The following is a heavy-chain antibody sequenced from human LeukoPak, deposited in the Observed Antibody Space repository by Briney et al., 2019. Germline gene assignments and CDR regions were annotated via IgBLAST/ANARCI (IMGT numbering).Heavy chain of an antibody. V-gene: IGHV3-30*04. CDR3: ARSEIRALAYSGYDNTYFHH. J-gene: IGHJ1*01. D-gene: IGHD5-12*01. CDR2: VSSDESKK. Sequence: PGGSLRLSCAASGFTFSSYAMHWVRQAPGKGLEWVAVVSSDESKKYYTDSVQGRFTISRDNSKNTLYLQMNSLRAEDTAVYYCARSEIRALAYSGYDNTYFHHWGQGTLVTVSS. CDR1: GFTFSSYA.